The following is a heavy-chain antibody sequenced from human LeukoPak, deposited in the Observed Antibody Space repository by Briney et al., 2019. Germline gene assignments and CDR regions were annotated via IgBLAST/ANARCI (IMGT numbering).Heavy chain of an antibody. CDR1: GFTFDDYA. J-gene: IGHJ1*01. Sequence: GGSLRLSCAASGFTFDDYAMHWVRQAPGKGLEWVSGISWNSGRIDYADSVKGRFTISRDNVKKSVYLQMNSLRAEDMALYYCAKSPPGYSTGWLQHWGQGTLVTVSS. D-gene: IGHD6-19*01. CDR2: ISWNSGRI. CDR3: AKSPPGYSTGWLQH. V-gene: IGHV3-9*03.